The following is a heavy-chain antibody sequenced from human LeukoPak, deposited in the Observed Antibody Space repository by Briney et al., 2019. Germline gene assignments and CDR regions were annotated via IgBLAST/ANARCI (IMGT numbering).Heavy chain of an antibody. Sequence: GGSLRLSCEDSGFTFSNYGIQWVRQAPGKELEWLEVISYDGSNKYYRDSVKGRFTISRDNSKNTLYLQMNSLRAEVTAVYYCARDSLSLFSTGWSGVAYWGQGTLVTVSS. D-gene: IGHD6-19*01. V-gene: IGHV3-33*08. J-gene: IGHJ1*01. CDR1: GFTFSNYG. CDR3: ARDSLSLFSTGWSGVAY. CDR2: ISYDGSNK.